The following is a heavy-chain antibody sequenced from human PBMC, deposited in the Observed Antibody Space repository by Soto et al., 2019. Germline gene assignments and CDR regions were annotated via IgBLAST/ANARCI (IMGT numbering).Heavy chain of an antibody. CDR1: GFTFSSYG. CDR2: IWYDGSNK. Sequence: GGSLRLSCAASGFTFSSYGMHWVRQAPGKGLEWVAVIWYDGSNKYYADSVKSRFTISRDNSKNTLYLQMNSLRAEDTAVYYCARDAVHHAFDIWGQGTMVTVSS. D-gene: IGHD1-1*01. CDR3: ARDAVHHAFDI. J-gene: IGHJ3*02. V-gene: IGHV3-33*01.